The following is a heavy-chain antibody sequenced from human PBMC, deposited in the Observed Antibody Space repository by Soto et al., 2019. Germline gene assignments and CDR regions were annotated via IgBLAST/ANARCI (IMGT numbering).Heavy chain of an antibody. CDR2: IWYDGSNK. CDR3: ARDQRPDRAPYYGMDV. Sequence: GGSLRLSCAASGFTFSSYGMHWVRQAPGKGLEWVAVIWYDGSNKYYADSVKGRFTISRDNSKNTLYLQMNSLRAEDTAVYYCARDQRPDRAPYYGMDVWGQGTTVTVSS. J-gene: IGHJ6*02. V-gene: IGHV3-33*01. CDR1: GFTFSSYG.